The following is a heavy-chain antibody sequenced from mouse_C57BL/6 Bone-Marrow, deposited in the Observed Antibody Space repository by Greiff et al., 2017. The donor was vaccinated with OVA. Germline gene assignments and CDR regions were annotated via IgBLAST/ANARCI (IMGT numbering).Heavy chain of an antibody. V-gene: IGHV1-55*01. J-gene: IGHJ1*03. CDR2: IYPGSGST. Sequence: VQLQQPGAELVKPGASVKMSCKASGYTFTSYWITWVKQRPGQGLEWIGDIYPGSGSTNYNEKFKSKATLTVDTSSSTAYMQLSSLTSEDSAVYYCARRGYYGSSYDWYFDVWGTGTTVTVSS. D-gene: IGHD1-1*01. CDR3: ARRGYYGSSYDWYFDV. CDR1: GYTFTSYW.